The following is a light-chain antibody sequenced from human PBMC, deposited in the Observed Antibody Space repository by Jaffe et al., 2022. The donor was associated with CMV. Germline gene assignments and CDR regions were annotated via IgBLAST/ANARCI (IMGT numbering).Light chain of an antibody. CDR1: SSNIGSNA. V-gene: IGLV1-44*01. CDR3: ATWDDSLNGRM. Sequence: QSVLTQPPSASGTPGQKVSISCSGSSSNIGSNAVSWYQQLPGTAPKVVIYGNDKRPSGVPDRFSASKSATSASLAISGLQSEDEADYYCATWDDSLNGRMFGGGTKLTVL. J-gene: IGLJ3*02. CDR2: GND.